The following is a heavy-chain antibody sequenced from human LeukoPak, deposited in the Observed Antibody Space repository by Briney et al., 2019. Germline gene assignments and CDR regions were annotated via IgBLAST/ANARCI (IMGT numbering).Heavy chain of an antibody. CDR3: ARDEVGVTTEFDY. Sequence: GGSLRLSCAASGFTFSSYEMNWVRQAPGKGLEWVSYISPTGSTIYYADSVKGRFTISRDNAKNSLYLQMNSLRVEDTAVYYCARDEVGVTTEFDYWGQGTVVTVSS. V-gene: IGHV3-48*03. J-gene: IGHJ4*02. CDR2: ISPTGSTI. CDR1: GFTFSSYE. D-gene: IGHD1-26*01.